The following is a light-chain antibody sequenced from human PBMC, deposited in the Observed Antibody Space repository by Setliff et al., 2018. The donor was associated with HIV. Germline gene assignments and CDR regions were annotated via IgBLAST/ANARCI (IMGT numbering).Light chain of an antibody. V-gene: IGLV2-14*03. CDR1: SSDVGGYNF. J-gene: IGLJ1*01. CDR2: DVT. Sequence: QSALTQPASVSGSPGQSITISCTGTSSDVGGYNFVSWYQQHPDKAPKVLIYDVTHRPSGVSSRFSGSKSGKTASLTISGLQAEDEADYFCSLYSNSDPVYGVGTGTKATV. CDR3: SLYSNSDPVYG.